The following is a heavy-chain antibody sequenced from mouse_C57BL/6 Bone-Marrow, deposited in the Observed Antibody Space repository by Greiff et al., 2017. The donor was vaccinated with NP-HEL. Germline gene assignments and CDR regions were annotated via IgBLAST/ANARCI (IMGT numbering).Heavy chain of an antibody. CDR2: ISGGGGNT. J-gene: IGHJ3*01. D-gene: IGHD2-3*01. Sequence: EVHLVESGGGLVKPGGSLKLSCAASGFTFSSYTMSWVRQTPEKRLEWVATISGGGGNTYYPDSVKGRFTISRDNAKNTLYLQMSSLRSEDTALYYCASPDGYPFAYWGQGTLVTVSA. V-gene: IGHV5-9*01. CDR3: ASPDGYPFAY. CDR1: GFTFSSYT.